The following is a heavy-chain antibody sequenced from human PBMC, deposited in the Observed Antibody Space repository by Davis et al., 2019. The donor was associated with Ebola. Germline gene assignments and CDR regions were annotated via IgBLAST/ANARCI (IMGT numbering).Heavy chain of an antibody. CDR3: ARDPEYYYDKPLDY. CDR2: ISYDGSNK. CDR1: GFTFSSYA. Sequence: GESLKISCAASGFTFSSYAMHWVRQAPGKGLEWVAVISYDGSNKYYADSVKGRFTISRDNSKNTLYLQMNSLRAEDTAVYYCARDPEYYYDKPLDYWGQGTLVTVSS. J-gene: IGHJ4*02. D-gene: IGHD3-22*01. V-gene: IGHV3-30-3*01.